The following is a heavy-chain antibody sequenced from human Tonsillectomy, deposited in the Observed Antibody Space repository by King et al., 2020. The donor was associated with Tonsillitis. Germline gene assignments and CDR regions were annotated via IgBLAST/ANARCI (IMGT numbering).Heavy chain of an antibody. Sequence: VQLVESGGGVVQPGGSLRLSCASSGFDFSSCGMHWVRQAPGKGLEWVAVISFDASRENYADSVKGRVTIARDNSKNTLYLQMNSLRAEDTAVYYCARERLYSSDWGIDYWGQGSLVTVSS. V-gene: IGHV3-33*05. CDR3: ARERLYSSDWGIDY. J-gene: IGHJ4*02. CDR1: GFDFSSCG. D-gene: IGHD6-19*01. CDR2: ISFDASRE.